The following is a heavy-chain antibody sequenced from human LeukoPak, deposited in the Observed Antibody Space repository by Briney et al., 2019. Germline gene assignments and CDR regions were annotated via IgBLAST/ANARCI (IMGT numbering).Heavy chain of an antibody. Sequence: GGSLRLSCTASGFTFGDYTMSWIRQAPGKGLEWVGFIRSKAYGETADYAASVKGRFTISRDDSKAIAYLQMNSLKTEDTAVYHCTRDRGAYNLYDYWGQGTLVTVSS. CDR3: TRDRGAYNLYDY. D-gene: IGHD1-1*01. CDR2: IRSKAYGETA. V-gene: IGHV3-49*03. J-gene: IGHJ4*02. CDR1: GFTFGDYT.